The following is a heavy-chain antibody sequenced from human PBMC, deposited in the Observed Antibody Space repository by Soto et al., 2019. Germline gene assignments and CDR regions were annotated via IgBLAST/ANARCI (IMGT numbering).Heavy chain of an antibody. J-gene: IGHJ4*02. CDR2: IIPIFGTA. V-gene: IGHV1-69*12. CDR3: GRDGGVYDYSPFDY. Sequence: QVQLVQSGAEVKKPGSSVKVSCKASGGTFSSYAISWVRQAPGQGLEWMGGIIPIFGTADYAQKFQGRVTITADESTSTAYMELSSLRSEDTAVYYWGRDGGVYDYSPFDYWGQGTLVTVSS. CDR1: GGTFSSYA. D-gene: IGHD4-4*01.